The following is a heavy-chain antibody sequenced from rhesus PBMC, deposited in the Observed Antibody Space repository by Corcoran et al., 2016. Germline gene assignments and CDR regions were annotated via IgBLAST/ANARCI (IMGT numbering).Heavy chain of an antibody. V-gene: IGHV4-160*01. D-gene: IGHD6-31*01. CDR2: IYGRGCST. CDR3: ATRIAAAGKNY. J-gene: IGHJ4*01. CDR1: GGSISSNY. Sequence: QVQLQESGPGLVKPSETLSLTCAVSGGSISSNYRSWIRQPPGKGLEWIGRIYGRGCSTDDNPLLKSRVTISTATSKNQFSLMLSSVTAADTAVYYCATRIAAAGKNYWGQGVLVTVSS.